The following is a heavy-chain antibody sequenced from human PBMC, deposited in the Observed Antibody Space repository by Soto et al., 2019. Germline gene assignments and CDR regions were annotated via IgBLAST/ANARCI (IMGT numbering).Heavy chain of an antibody. Sequence: SETLSLTCAVYGGSFSGYYWSWIRQPPGKGLEWIGEINHSGSTNYNPSLKSRVTISVDTSKNQFSLKLSSVTAADTAVYYCARGTLPLVVPAARVVFDYWGQGTLVTVSS. V-gene: IGHV4-34*01. CDR3: ARGTLPLVVPAARVVFDY. D-gene: IGHD2-2*01. CDR2: INHSGST. J-gene: IGHJ4*02. CDR1: GGSFSGYY.